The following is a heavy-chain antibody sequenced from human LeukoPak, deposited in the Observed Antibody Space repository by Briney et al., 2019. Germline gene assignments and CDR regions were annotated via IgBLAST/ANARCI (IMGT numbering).Heavy chain of an antibody. V-gene: IGHV4-4*07. J-gene: IGHJ5*02. Sequence: SETLSPTCTVSGGSISSYYWSWIRQPAGKGLEWIGRIYTSGSTNYNPSLKSRVTMSVDTSKNQFSLKLSSVTAADTAVYYCARDSYGSGSYYPNWFDPWGQGTLVTVSS. CDR2: IYTSGST. D-gene: IGHD3-10*01. CDR1: GGSISSYY. CDR3: ARDSYGSGSYYPNWFDP.